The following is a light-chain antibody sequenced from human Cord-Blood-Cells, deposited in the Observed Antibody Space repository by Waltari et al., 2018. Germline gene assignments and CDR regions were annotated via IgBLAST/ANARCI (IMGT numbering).Light chain of an antibody. Sequence: QSALTQPASVSGSPGQSITISCTGTSSDVGGYNYVSWYQKHPGKAPKLMIYDVSNRPAGVSNRSSGSKSGNTASLTISGLQAEDEADYYGSSYTSSSTVVFGGGTKLTVL. CDR1: SSDVGGYNY. J-gene: IGLJ2*01. CDR2: DVS. CDR3: SSYTSSSTVV. V-gene: IGLV2-14*01.